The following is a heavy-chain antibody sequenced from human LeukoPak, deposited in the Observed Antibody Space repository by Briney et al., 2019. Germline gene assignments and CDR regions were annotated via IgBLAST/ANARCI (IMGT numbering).Heavy chain of an antibody. CDR1: GFTFSSYS. D-gene: IGHD1-7*01. CDR2: ISSSSSYI. Sequence: GGSLRLSCAAPGFTFSSYSMNWVRQAPGKGLEWVSCISSSSSYIYYADSVKGRFTISRDNAKNSLYLQMNSLRAEDTAVYYCARAHNWKYGSFDFWGQGTLVTVSS. V-gene: IGHV3-21*01. CDR3: ARAHNWKYGSFDF. J-gene: IGHJ4*02.